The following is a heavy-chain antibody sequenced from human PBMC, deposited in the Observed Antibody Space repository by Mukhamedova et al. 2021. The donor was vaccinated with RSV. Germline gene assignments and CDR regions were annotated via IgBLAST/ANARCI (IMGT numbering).Heavy chain of an antibody. V-gene: IGHV3-48*03. CDR3: ARGYCRGGNYKSPEYFQS. J-gene: IGHJ1*01. CDR2: TSSSGSIT. Sequence: EINWIRQVPGKGRQWLAYTSSSGSITLYADSVRGRLTISRDNAKNSVSLHLKSLRVDDTAIYYCARGYCRGGNYKSPEYFQSWGQG. D-gene: IGHD2-15*01.